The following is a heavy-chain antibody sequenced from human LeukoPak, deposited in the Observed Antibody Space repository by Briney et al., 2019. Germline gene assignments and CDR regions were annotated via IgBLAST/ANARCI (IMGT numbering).Heavy chain of an antibody. Sequence: TSETLSLTCAVYGGSFSGYYWSWIRQPPGKGQEWIGEINHSGSTNYNPSLKSRVTISVDTSKNQFSLKLSSVTAADTAVYYCARGRRYGGNPYYFDYWGQGTLVTVSS. D-gene: IGHD4-23*01. CDR2: INHSGST. J-gene: IGHJ4*02. CDR1: GGSFSGYY. CDR3: ARGRRYGGNPYYFDY. V-gene: IGHV4-34*01.